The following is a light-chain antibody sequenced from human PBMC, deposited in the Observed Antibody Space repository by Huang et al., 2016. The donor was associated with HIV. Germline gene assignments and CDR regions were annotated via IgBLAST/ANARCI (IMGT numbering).Light chain of an antibody. CDR1: QNIGNS. CDR3: HQSSSLPYT. Sequence: EIVLTQSPDFQSVTPKEKITITCRASQNIGNSLHWYQPKPDQSPQLLIKYASQTISGVPSRFSGSGSGTDFTLTINTPEAGDAATYYCHQSSSLPYTFGQGTKLEIK. CDR2: YAS. J-gene: IGKJ2*01. V-gene: IGKV6-21*02.